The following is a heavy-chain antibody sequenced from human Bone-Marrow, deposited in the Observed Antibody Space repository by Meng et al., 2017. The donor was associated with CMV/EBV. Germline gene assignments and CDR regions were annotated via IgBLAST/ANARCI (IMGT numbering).Heavy chain of an antibody. Sequence: SETLSLTCTVSGGSISSSSYYWGWIRQPPGKGLEWIGSIYYSGSTYYNPSLKSRVTISVDTSKNQFSLKLSSVTAADTAVYYCARLSYYYDSSGYYYPNFDYWGQGPLVPVSS. CDR2: IYYSGST. CDR3: ARLSYYYDSSGYYYPNFDY. CDR1: GGSISSSSYY. J-gene: IGHJ4*02. V-gene: IGHV4-39*01. D-gene: IGHD3-22*01.